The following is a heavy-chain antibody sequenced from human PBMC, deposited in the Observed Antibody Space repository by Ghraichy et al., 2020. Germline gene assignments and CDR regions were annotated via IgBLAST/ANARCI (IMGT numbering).Heavy chain of an antibody. CDR3: ARPSCTGGSCYSGRYYFDY. D-gene: IGHD2-15*01. CDR1: GGTFSSYA. V-gene: IGHV1-69*13. CDR2: IITIFGTA. Sequence: SVKVSCKASGGTFSSYAINWVRQAPGQGLEWMGGIITIFGTANYAQKFQGRVTITADDSTTTAYMELSSLRSEDTAVYYCARPSCTGGSCYSGRYYFDYWGQGTLVTVSS. J-gene: IGHJ4*02.